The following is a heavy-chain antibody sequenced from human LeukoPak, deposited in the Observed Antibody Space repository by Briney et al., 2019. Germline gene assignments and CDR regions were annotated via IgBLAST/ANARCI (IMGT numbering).Heavy chain of an antibody. CDR3: SRGVKSGYDLSISTLGHYMDV. Sequence: PGGSLRLSCTTSGFTFGDYTLSWFRQAPGKGVEGVGFIRSKGYGGTTQYAASVKGRFTISRDDSKIIAYLQMNSLKTEDTAVYYCSRGVKSGYDLSISTLGHYMDVWGKGTTVTVSS. J-gene: IGHJ6*03. CDR1: GFTFGDYT. V-gene: IGHV3-49*03. CDR2: IRSKGYGGTT. D-gene: IGHD5-12*01.